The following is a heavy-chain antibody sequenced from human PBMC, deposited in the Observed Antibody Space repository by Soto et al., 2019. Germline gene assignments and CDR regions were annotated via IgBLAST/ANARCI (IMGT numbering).Heavy chain of an antibody. D-gene: IGHD1-7*01. Sequence: PSQTLSLTCVISGDSVSSNSAAWNWIRQSPSRGLEWLARTYYRSRWYNDYAVSVRSRITVNPDTSKNQFSLQLTSVTPEDTAVYYCAGTTSHQWYYMDVWGKGTTLTVSS. V-gene: IGHV6-1*01. CDR3: AGTTSHQWYYMDV. J-gene: IGHJ6*03. CDR1: GDSVSSNSAA. CDR2: TYYRSRWYN.